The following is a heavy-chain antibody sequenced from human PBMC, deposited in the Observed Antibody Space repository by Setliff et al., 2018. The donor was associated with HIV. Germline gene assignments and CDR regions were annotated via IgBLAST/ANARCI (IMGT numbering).Heavy chain of an antibody. CDR3: ATLVGATHTPFYYHYMDV. CDR1: GYNFTSYW. Sequence: GESLKISCKGSGYNFTSYWITWVRQMPGKGLEWMGRIDPSDSYTNYSPSFQGHVTFSVDKSISTAYLQWNSLKASDIAMYYCATLVGATHTPFYYHYMDVWGKGTTVTVSS. V-gene: IGHV5-10-1*01. D-gene: IGHD1-26*01. J-gene: IGHJ6*03. CDR2: IDPSDSYT.